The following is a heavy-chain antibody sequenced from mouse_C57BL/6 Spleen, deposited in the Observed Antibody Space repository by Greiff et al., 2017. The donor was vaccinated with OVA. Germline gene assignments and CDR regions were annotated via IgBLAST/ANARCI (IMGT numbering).Heavy chain of an antibody. V-gene: IGHV1-52*01. CDR1: GYTFTSYW. CDR3: ARKGYGSSFSY. J-gene: IGHJ3*01. CDR2: IDPSDSET. D-gene: IGHD1-1*01. Sequence: VQLQQSGAELVRPGSSVKLSCKASGYTFTSYWMHWVKQRPIQGLEWIGNIDPSDSETHYNQKFKDKATLTVDKSSSTAYMQLSSLTSEDSAVYYCARKGYGSSFSYWGQGTLVTVSA.